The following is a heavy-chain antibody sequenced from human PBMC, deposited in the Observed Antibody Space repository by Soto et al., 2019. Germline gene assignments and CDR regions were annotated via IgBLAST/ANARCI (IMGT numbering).Heavy chain of an antibody. CDR3: ARDFTPSSGYFDDAFDI. J-gene: IGHJ3*02. Sequence: QVQLVESGGGVVQPGRSLRLSCAASGFTFSSYAMHWVRQAPGKGLEWVAVISYDGSNKYYADSVKGRFTISRDNSKNTLYLQMNSLRAEDTAVYYCARDFTPSSGYFDDAFDIWGQGTIVTVSS. CDR1: GFTFSSYA. V-gene: IGHV3-30-3*01. D-gene: IGHD3-22*01. CDR2: ISYDGSNK.